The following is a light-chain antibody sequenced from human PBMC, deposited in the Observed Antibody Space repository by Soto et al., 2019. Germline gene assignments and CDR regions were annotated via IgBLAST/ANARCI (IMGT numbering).Light chain of an antibody. Sequence: EIVLTQSPGTLSLSPGERATLSCRASQSVSSYLAWYQQKPGQAPRLLIYDASNRATGIPARFSGSGSGTDFTLTISSLEPEDFAVYYCQRRSNWPPLTFGGGTKVDIK. CDR2: DAS. CDR1: QSVSSY. J-gene: IGKJ4*01. CDR3: QRRSNWPPLT. V-gene: IGKV3-11*01.